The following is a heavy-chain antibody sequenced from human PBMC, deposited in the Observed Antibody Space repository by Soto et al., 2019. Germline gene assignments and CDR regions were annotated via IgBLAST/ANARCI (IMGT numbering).Heavy chain of an antibody. D-gene: IGHD7-27*01. CDR2: IYYNGNT. Sequence: QVQLQESGPGLVKPSETLSLTCTVSGGSISNHYWSWIRQPPGKGLEWIGDIYYNGNTNYNPPLKSRVTMSADTSKNQISLKLSSLTAADTAVYYCTRANWYSEYWGQGTLVTVSS. CDR3: TRANWYSEY. J-gene: IGHJ4*02. CDR1: GGSISNHY. V-gene: IGHV4-59*11.